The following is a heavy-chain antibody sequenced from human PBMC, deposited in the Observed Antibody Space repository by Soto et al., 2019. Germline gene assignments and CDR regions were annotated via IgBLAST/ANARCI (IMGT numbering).Heavy chain of an antibody. CDR3: ARGFAATVTYYYYYYGMDV. Sequence: SETLSLTCTVSGGSISSGDYYWSWIRQPPGKGLEWIGYIYYSGSTYYNPSLKSRVTISVDTSKNQFSLKLSSVTAADTAVYYCARGFAATVTYYYYYYGMDVWGQGTTVTVS. CDR1: GGSISSGDYY. V-gene: IGHV4-30-4*01. D-gene: IGHD4-17*01. CDR2: IYYSGST. J-gene: IGHJ6*02.